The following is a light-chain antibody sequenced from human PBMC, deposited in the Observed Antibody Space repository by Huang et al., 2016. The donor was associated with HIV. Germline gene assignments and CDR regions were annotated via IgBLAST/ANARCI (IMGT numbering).Light chain of an antibody. V-gene: IGKV3-15*01. J-gene: IGKJ1*01. CDR1: QSVRSS. CDR3: QQYNNWPPWT. CDR2: CAS. Sequence: EIVMTQSPATLSVSPGERATLSCRASQSVRSSLAWYQQKPGQAPRLLSYCASTRATGSPARFSGSGSGTEFTLTISSLQSEDFAVYYCQQYNNWPPWTFGQGTKVEIK.